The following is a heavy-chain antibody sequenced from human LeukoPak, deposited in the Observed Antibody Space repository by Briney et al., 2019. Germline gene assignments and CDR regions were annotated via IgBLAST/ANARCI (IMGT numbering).Heavy chain of an antibody. Sequence: ASGKVSCKASGYTFTGYYMHWVRQAPGQGLEWMGWINPNSGGTNYAQKFQGRVTMTRDTSISTAYMELSRLRSDDTAVYYCARPSGGYYDSSGYYPYYFDYWGQGTLVTVSS. CDR3: ARPSGGYYDSSGYYPYYFDY. D-gene: IGHD3-22*01. CDR1: GYTFTGYY. V-gene: IGHV1-2*02. CDR2: INPNSGGT. J-gene: IGHJ4*02.